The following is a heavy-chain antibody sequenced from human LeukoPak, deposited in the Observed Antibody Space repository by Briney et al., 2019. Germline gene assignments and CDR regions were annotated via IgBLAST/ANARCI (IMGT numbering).Heavy chain of an antibody. CDR2: IYHSGST. Sequence: SQTLSLTCAVSGGSISSGGYSWSWIRQPPGKGLEWIGYIYHSGSTYYNPSLKSRVTISVDTSKNQFSLKLSSVTAADTAVYYCARGSIRGTYYFPFDYWGRGTLVTVSS. CDR1: GGSISSGGYS. V-gene: IGHV4-30-2*01. J-gene: IGHJ4*02. CDR3: ARGSIRGTYYFPFDY. D-gene: IGHD1-26*01.